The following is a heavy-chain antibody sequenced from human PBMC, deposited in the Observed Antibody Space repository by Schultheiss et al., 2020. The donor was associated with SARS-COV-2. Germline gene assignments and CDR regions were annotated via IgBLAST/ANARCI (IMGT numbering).Heavy chain of an antibody. Sequence: ASVKVSCKASGYTFTSYGISWVRQAPGQGLEWMGWMNPNSGNTGYAQKFQGRVTMTRNTSISTAYMELSRLRSDDTAVYYCARSLRKGDYFDYWGQGTLVTVSS. D-gene: IGHD3-3*01. J-gene: IGHJ4*02. CDR3: ARSLRKGDYFDY. CDR1: GYTFTSYG. V-gene: IGHV1-8*02. CDR2: MNPNSGNT.